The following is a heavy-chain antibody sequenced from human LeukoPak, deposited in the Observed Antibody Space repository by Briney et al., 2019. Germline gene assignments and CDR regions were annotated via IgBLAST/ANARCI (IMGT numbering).Heavy chain of an antibody. D-gene: IGHD3-22*01. J-gene: IGHJ4*02. CDR2: ISGSGGST. CDR3: AKDQVWIVVGSFDY. Sequence: GGTLTLTCASDEFSLSSYSRRWVPQTPGKKMERLTGISGSGGSTYYADSVKGRFTISRDNSKNTLYLQMTSLRAEDTAVYYCAKDQVWIVVGSFDYWGQGTLVTVSA. V-gene: IGHV3-23*01. CDR1: EFSLSSYS.